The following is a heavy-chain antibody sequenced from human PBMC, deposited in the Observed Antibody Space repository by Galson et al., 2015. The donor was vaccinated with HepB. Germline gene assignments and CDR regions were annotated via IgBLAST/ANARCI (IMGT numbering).Heavy chain of an antibody. CDR2: IDWDDDK. Sequence: PALVKPTQTLTLTCTFSGFSLSTSGMCVSWIRQPPGKALEWLALIDWDDDKYYSTSLKTRLTISKDTSKNQVVLTMTNMDPVDTATYYCARLYYYDSSGYYAGAFDIWGQGTMVTVSS. D-gene: IGHD3-22*01. V-gene: IGHV2-70*01. CDR1: GFSLSTSGMC. CDR3: ARLYYYDSSGYYAGAFDI. J-gene: IGHJ3*02.